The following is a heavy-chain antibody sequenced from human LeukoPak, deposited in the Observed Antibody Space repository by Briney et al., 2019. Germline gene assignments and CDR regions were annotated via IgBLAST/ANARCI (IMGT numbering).Heavy chain of an antibody. V-gene: IGHV3-7*01. CDR2: IKQDGSEK. D-gene: IGHD6-19*01. J-gene: IGHJ4*02. Sequence: PGRSLRLSCAASGFTFRTYWTSWVRQAPGKGLEWVANIKQDGSEKYYVDSVKGRFTISRDNAKNSLYLQMNSLRAEDTAVYYCARDLQGYSSGWYRGDYWGQGTLVTVSS. CDR3: ARDLQGYSSGWYRGDY. CDR1: GFTFRTYW.